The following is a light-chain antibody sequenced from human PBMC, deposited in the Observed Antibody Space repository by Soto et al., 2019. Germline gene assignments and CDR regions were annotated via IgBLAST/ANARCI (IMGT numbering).Light chain of an antibody. V-gene: IGKV3-20*01. CDR1: QSVSSSY. J-gene: IGKJ1*01. CDR3: QQYGSSQWT. Sequence: EIVLTQSPGTLSLSPGERATLSCRASQSVSSSYLAWYQQKPGQAPRLLIYGASSRATGIPDRFSGSGSGTDFNLTISRLEPEDFALYYCQQYGSSQWTFGQGTKGEIK. CDR2: GAS.